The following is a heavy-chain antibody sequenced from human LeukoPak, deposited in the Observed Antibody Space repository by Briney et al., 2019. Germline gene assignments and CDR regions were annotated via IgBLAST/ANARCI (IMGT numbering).Heavy chain of an antibody. CDR2: ISAYNGNT. CDR1: GYTFTSYG. J-gene: IGHJ4*02. D-gene: IGHD4-17*01. V-gene: IGHV1-18*01. Sequence: ASVKVSCKASGYTFTSYGISWVRQAPGQGLEWMGWISAYNGNTNYAQKFQGRVTITADESTSTAYMELSSLRSEDTAVYYCARGLTTVTTVFDYWGQGTLVTVSS. CDR3: ARGLTTVTTVFDY.